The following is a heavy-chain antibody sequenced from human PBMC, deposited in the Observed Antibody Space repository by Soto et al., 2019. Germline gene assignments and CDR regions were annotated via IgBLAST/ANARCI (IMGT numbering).Heavy chain of an antibody. CDR1: GFNFSIFT. D-gene: IGHD6-13*01. CDR3: ARVRPAAGGEAFDY. CDR2: ISYDGSNK. Sequence: GGSLRLSCAASGFNFSIFTMNWVRQAPGKGLEWVAVISYDGSNKYYPDSVKDRFSISRDNSKNMLFLQMNSLRAEDTAVYYCARVRPAAGGEAFDYWGQGTLVTVSS. J-gene: IGHJ4*02. V-gene: IGHV3-30-3*01.